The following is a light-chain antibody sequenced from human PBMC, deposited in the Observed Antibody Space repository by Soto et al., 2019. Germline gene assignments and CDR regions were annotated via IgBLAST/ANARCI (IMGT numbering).Light chain of an antibody. CDR2: DVT. V-gene: IGLV2-14*01. Sequence: QSALTPPASVSGSPGQSITISCTGTSSDVGYYNYVSWYQQHPGKAPKLMIYDVTYRPSGVSNRFSGSKSGNTASLTISGLQAEDEADYYCTSYTRSSTYVFGSGTTVTVL. CDR3: TSYTRSSTYV. J-gene: IGLJ1*01. CDR1: SSDVGYYNY.